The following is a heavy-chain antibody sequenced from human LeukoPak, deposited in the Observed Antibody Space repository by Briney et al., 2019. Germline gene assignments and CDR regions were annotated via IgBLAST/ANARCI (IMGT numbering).Heavy chain of an antibody. V-gene: IGHV3-23*01. Sequence: GASLRLSCAASGFTFSNYAMSWVRQAPGKGLEWVSATSGSGISTYYADSVRGRFTISRDNSKNTLYLQMNSLRAEDTAVYYCAKDPHYDFWSGNYFDYWGQGTLVTVSS. D-gene: IGHD3-3*01. CDR3: AKDPHYDFWSGNYFDY. CDR2: TSGSGIST. J-gene: IGHJ4*02. CDR1: GFTFSNYA.